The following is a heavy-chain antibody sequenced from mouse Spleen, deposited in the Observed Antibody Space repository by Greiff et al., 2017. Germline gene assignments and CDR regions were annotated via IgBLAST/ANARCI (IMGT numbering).Heavy chain of an antibody. CDR2: IYPGSGNT. CDR3: ASTIGSSVSFDY. CDR1: GYTFTSYG. D-gene: IGHD1-1*01. J-gene: IGHJ2*01. V-gene: IGHV1-81*01. Sequence: QVQLQQSGAELVRPGASVKLSCKASGYTFTSYGISWVKQRPGQGLEWIGEIYPGSGNTYYNEKFKGKATLTADKSSSTAYMELRSLTSEDSAVYFCASTIGSSVSFDYWGQGTTVTVSS.